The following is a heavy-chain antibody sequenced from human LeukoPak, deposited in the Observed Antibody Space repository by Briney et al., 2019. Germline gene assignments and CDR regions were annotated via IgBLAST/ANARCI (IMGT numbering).Heavy chain of an antibody. J-gene: IGHJ5*02. Sequence: SETLSLTCTVSGGSISSSSYYWGWIRQPPGKGLEWIGSIYYSGSTYYNPSLKSRVTISVDTSKNQFSLKLSSVTAADTAVYYCARGRPYYYDSSGYYLWFDPWGQGTLVTVSS. D-gene: IGHD3-22*01. V-gene: IGHV4-39*07. CDR1: GGSISSSSYY. CDR2: IYYSGST. CDR3: ARGRPYYYDSSGYYLWFDP.